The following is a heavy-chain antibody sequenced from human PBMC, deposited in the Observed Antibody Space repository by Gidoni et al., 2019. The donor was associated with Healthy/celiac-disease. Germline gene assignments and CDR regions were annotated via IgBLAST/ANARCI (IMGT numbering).Heavy chain of an antibody. Sequence: EVQLVASGGGLIQPGGSLRLSCAASGFTVSSNYMSGVRQAPGKGLELVSVIYSGGSKYYADSVKGRFTISRDNSKNTLYLQMNSLRAEDTAVYYCARDPSYDFWSGTFGMDVWGQGTTVTVSS. CDR2: IYSGGSK. V-gene: IGHV3-53*01. CDR3: ARDPSYDFWSGTFGMDV. CDR1: GFTVSSNY. D-gene: IGHD3-3*01. J-gene: IGHJ6*02.